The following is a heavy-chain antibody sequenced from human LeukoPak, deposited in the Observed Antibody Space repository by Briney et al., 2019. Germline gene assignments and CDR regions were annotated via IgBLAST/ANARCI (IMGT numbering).Heavy chain of an antibody. J-gene: IGHJ4*02. CDR2: INPDGSRT. D-gene: IGHD3-16*01. CDR1: GFTFSTYW. CDR3: ARGGGSLDY. V-gene: IGHV3-74*01. Sequence: PGGSLRLSCAASGFTFSTYWMHWVRQAPGKGLVWVSRINPDGSRTDYADSVKGRFTISRDHSKNTLYLQMNSLRAEDTAVYYCARGGGSLDYWGQGTLVTVSS.